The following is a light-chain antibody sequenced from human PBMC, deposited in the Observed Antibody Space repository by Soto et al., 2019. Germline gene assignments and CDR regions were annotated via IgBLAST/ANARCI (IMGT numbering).Light chain of an antibody. CDR2: GAA. J-gene: IGKJ1*01. V-gene: IGKV3-15*01. CDR3: LQYNNWVPT. CDR1: QSVRSN. Sequence: EIVMTQSTPTVSVSTGERATLSYRASQSVRSNLAWYQRNPGQAPRLLIYGAASRATGIPAGFSGSGSGTEVTFTVSSLQSEDFSVYYCLQYNNWVPTFGQGTKVDIK.